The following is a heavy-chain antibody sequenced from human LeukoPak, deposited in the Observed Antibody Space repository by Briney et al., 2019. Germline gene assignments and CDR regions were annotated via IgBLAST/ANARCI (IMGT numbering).Heavy chain of an antibody. CDR3: ARARVTIFGVVTQGNWFDP. CDR2: IYTSGGT. V-gene: IGHV4-61*02. CDR1: GGSISSGSYY. D-gene: IGHD3-3*01. J-gene: IGHJ5*02. Sequence: SQTLSLTCTVSGGSISSGSYYWSWIRQPAGKGLEWIGRIYTSGGTNYNPSLKSRVTISVDTSKNQFSLKLSSVTAADTAVYYCARARVTIFGVVTQGNWFDPWGQGTLVTVSS.